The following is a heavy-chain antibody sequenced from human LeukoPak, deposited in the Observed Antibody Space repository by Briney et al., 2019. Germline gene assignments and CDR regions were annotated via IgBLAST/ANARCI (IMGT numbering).Heavy chain of an antibody. CDR3: ASAIAVAWVFDY. V-gene: IGHV4-59*01. CDR1: DGSISSYY. CDR2: IYYSGST. D-gene: IGHD6-19*01. J-gene: IGHJ4*02. Sequence: SETLSLTCTASDGSISSYYWSWIRQPPGKGLEWIGYIYYSGSTNHNPSLKSRVTISVDTSKNQFSLKLSSVTAADTAVYHCASAIAVAWVFDYWGQGTLVTVSS.